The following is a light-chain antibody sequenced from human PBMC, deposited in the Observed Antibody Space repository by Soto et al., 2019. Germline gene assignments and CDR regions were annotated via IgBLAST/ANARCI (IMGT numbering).Light chain of an antibody. Sequence: DIVMTQTPLSLSVTPGQPASISCKSSQSLLFSDGKTYFYWYLQKPGQPPQLLIYDVSNRFSGVPDRFSGSASGTDFTLKISRVEAADIGIYYCMQTVQFPWTFGQGTKVEIK. V-gene: IGKV2D-29*01. J-gene: IGKJ1*01. CDR2: DVS. CDR3: MQTVQFPWT. CDR1: QSLLFSDGKTY.